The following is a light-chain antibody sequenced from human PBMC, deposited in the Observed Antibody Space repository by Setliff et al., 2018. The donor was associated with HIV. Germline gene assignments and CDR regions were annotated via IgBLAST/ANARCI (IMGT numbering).Light chain of an antibody. CDR1: SDDVGGSNY. V-gene: IGLV2-14*01. Sequence: QSVLTQPASMPGSPGQSITISCTGSSDDVGGSNYVSWYQQHPGKAPKLIIYEVTVRPSGVSSRFSGSKSGNTASLTLSGLQTEDEADYYCSSHTKTASVYVFGSGTKV. CDR3: SSHTKTASVYV. J-gene: IGLJ1*01. CDR2: EVT.